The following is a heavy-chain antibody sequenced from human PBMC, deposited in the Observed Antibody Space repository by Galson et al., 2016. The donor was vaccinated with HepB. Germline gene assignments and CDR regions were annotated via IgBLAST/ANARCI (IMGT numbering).Heavy chain of an antibody. J-gene: IGHJ4*02. Sequence: SVKVSCKASGGTFNKYAIRWVRQAPGQGLEWMGEIVPIFGTTNYAQKFQGRLTITADESTSTAYMELSSLISEDTAVYFCTRDHLSGNQWGQGTLVTVSS. CDR2: IVPIFGTT. D-gene: IGHD1-14*01. CDR3: TRDHLSGNQ. V-gene: IGHV1-69*13. CDR1: GGTFNKYA.